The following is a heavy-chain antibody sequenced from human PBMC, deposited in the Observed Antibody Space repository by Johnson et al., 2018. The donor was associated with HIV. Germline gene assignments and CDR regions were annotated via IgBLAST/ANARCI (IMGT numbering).Heavy chain of an antibody. CDR2: ISYDGSNT. J-gene: IGHJ3*02. D-gene: IGHD3-10*01. CDR1: GFTFTIYT. Sequence: QVQLVESGGGVVQPGGSLRLSCAASGFTFTIYTMHWVRQAPGKGLEWVAIISYDGSNTFYVDSVKGRFTISRDSSKNTLYLQMSSLRVDDTAVYYCAKVSGGGIVRWDIWGQGTMVTVSS. V-gene: IGHV3-30*14. CDR3: AKVSGGGIVRWDI.